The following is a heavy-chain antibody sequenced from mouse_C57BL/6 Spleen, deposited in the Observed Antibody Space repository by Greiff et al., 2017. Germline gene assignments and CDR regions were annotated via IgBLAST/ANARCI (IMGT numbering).Heavy chain of an antibody. J-gene: IGHJ1*03. V-gene: IGHV8-8*01. D-gene: IGHD1-1*01. CDR3: ARMRNYGSSARYFDV. Sequence: QVTLKESGPGILQPSQTLSLTCSFSGFSLSTFGMGVGWIRQPSGTGLEWLAHIWWDDDKYYNPALKRRLTISKDTSKNQVFLKIANVDTADTATYYCARMRNYGSSARYFDVWGTGTTVTVSS. CDR2: IWWDDDK. CDR1: GFSLSTFGMG.